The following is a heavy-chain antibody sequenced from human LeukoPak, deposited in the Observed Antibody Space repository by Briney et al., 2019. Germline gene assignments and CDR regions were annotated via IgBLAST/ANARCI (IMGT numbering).Heavy chain of an antibody. D-gene: IGHD3-22*01. J-gene: IGHJ4*02. Sequence: PGGSRRLSCSASGFTFSRFAMTWVRQLPGRGLEWASSISGNGHQTYYADSVKGRFSVSRDNSKNILYLQMDSLRADDSALYYCAKDANYYDSSGYLIPFDYWGQGTLVTVSS. CDR1: GFTFSRFA. V-gene: IGHV3-23*01. CDR2: ISGNGHQT. CDR3: AKDANYYDSSGYLIPFDY.